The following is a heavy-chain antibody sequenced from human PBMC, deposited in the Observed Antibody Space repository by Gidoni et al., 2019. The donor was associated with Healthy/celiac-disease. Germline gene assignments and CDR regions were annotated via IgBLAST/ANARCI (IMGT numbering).Heavy chain of an antibody. CDR3: ARDRDYYDRFYFDY. Sequence: EVQLVESGGGLVQPGGSLRLSCAAPGFTFSSYWMSWVRQAPGKGLEWVANIKQDGSEKYYVDSVKGRFTISRDNAKNSLYLQMNSLRAEDTAVYYCARDRDYYDRFYFDYWGQGTLVTVSS. J-gene: IGHJ4*02. V-gene: IGHV3-7*01. D-gene: IGHD3-22*01. CDR2: IKQDGSEK. CDR1: GFTFSSYW.